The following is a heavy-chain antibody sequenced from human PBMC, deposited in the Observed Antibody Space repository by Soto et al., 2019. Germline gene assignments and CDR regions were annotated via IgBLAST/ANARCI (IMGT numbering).Heavy chain of an antibody. CDR2: ISYDGSNK. CDR3: ARDLGDIVVVPGSYYYYGMDV. D-gene: IGHD2-2*01. Sequence: GGSLRLSCAASGFTFSSYAMHWVRQAPGKGLEWVAVISYDGSNKYYADSVKGRFTISRDNSKNTLYLQMNSLRAEDTAVYYCARDLGDIVVVPGSYYYYGMDVWGQGTTVTVSS. CDR1: GFTFSSYA. J-gene: IGHJ6*02. V-gene: IGHV3-30-3*01.